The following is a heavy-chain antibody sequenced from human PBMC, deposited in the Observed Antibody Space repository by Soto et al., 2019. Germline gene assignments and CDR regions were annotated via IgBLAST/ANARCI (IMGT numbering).Heavy chain of an antibody. J-gene: IGHJ1*01. Sequence: QLQLQESGPGLVKPSETLSLTCNVSGGAIDSSSYYWGWIRQPPGKGLEWIGSIFHTGSTYYNPSLKSRLTISVDTSKNKFSLRLSSVTAADTAVYCCARLNDYVEFFQHWGQGTLVTVSS. CDR1: GGAIDSSSYY. CDR2: IFHTGST. V-gene: IGHV4-39*01. D-gene: IGHD4-17*01. CDR3: ARLNDYVEFFQH.